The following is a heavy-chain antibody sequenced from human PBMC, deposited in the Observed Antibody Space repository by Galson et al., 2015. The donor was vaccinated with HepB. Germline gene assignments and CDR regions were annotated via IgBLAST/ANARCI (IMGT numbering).Heavy chain of an antibody. CDR1: GFTVSDSY. D-gene: IGHD2-2*01. CDR2: HYSGGNT. CDR3: AKDGETSFLFHYFDY. J-gene: IGHJ4*02. Sequence: SLRLSCAASGFTVSDSYMNWVRQAPGKGLEWVSVHYSGGNTYYADSVKGRFTISRDNSKNTLYLQMNSLRAEDTAVYYCAKDGETSFLFHYFDYWGQGTLVTVSS. V-gene: IGHV3-53*05.